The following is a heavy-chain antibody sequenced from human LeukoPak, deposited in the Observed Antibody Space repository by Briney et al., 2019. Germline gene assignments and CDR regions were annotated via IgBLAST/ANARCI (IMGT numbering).Heavy chain of an antibody. CDR1: GDSISGGNFY. CDR3: ARDHGDFVQHD. V-gene: IGHV4-39*01. J-gene: IGHJ4*02. Sequence: SETLSLTCTVSGDSISGGNFYWGWIRQPPGKELQWIGSIYYNGITHYNPSLESRVTISADTSTKEFSLMLRSVTAADTAMYYCARDHGDFVQHDWGQGTLVTVSS. CDR2: IYYNGIT. D-gene: IGHD4-17*01.